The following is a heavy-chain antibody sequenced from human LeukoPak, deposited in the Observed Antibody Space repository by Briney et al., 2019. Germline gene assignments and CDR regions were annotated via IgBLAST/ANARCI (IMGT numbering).Heavy chain of an antibody. V-gene: IGHV4-30-4*01. CDR3: ARATQELTLDY. D-gene: IGHD1-1*01. J-gene: IGHJ4*02. Sequence: PSQTLSLTCTVSGGSISSGDYYWSWIRQPPGTGLEWIGYIYYSGSTYYNPSLKSRVTISVDTSKNQFSLKLSSVTAADTAVYYCARATQELTLDYWGQGTLVTVSS. CDR2: IYYSGST. CDR1: GGSISSGDYY.